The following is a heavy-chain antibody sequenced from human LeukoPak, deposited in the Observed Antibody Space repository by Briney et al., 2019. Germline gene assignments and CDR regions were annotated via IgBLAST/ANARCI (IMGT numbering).Heavy chain of an antibody. CDR1: GFTFSSYS. V-gene: IGHV3-21*01. CDR2: ISSSSSYI. Sequence: GGSLRLSCAASGFTFSSYSMNWVRQAPGKGLEWVSPISSSSSYIYYADSVKGRFTISRDNAKNSLYLQMNSLRAEDTAVYYCANHLACGSTSCPPFDDWGQGTLVTVSS. D-gene: IGHD2-2*01. J-gene: IGHJ4*02. CDR3: ANHLACGSTSCPPFDD.